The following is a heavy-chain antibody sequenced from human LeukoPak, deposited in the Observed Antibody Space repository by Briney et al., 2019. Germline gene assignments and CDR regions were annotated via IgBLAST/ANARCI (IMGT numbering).Heavy chain of an antibody. CDR3: ARVGSVDWNDGAFDI. V-gene: IGHV3-11*04. Sequence: GGSLRLSCAASGLTFSDYYMSWIRQAPGKGLEWVSYISSSGSTIYYADSVKGRFTISRDNAKNSLYLQMNSLRAEDTAVYYCARVGSVDWNDGAFDIWGQGTMVTVSS. J-gene: IGHJ3*02. D-gene: IGHD1-1*01. CDR1: GLTFSDYY. CDR2: ISSSGSTI.